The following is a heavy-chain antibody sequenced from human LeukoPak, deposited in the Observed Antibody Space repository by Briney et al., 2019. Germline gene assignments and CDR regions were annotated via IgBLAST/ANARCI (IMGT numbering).Heavy chain of an antibody. J-gene: IGHJ4*02. CDR2: IYSGGST. Sequence: GSLRLSCAGSGFPFSSHGMNWVRQAPGKGLEWVSVIYSGGSTYYADSVKGRFTISRDNSKNTLYLQMHSLRAEDTAIYYCAKPSRDFDSSGYSHFDYWGQGTLVTVSS. V-gene: IGHV3-23*03. CDR1: GFPFSSHG. CDR3: AKPSRDFDSSGYSHFDY. D-gene: IGHD3-22*01.